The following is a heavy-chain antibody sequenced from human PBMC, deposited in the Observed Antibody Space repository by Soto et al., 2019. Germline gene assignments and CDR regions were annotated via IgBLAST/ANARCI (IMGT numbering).Heavy chain of an antibody. D-gene: IGHD3-10*01. CDR2: IYWNDDT. J-gene: IGHJ3*01. V-gene: IGHV2-5*01. Sequence: GPTLVNPTQTLTLTCTFSGFSLTTIGVCVGLIRQPPGKALEWLALIYWNDDTRYSPSLKNRVTITTDTSKNQVVLTMTDMDPVDTATYYCARRLTVVPLAFDLWGQGTMVTVSS. CDR1: GFSLTTIGVC. CDR3: ARRLTVVPLAFDL.